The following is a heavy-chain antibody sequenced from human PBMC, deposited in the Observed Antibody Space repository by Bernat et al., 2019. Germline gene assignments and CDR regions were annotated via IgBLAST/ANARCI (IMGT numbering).Heavy chain of an antibody. CDR1: GFTFNTYA. CDR2: IGHDGAVK. D-gene: IGHD3-22*01. V-gene: IGHV3-30-3*01. CDR3: ARAYYYDISVHVREGFDP. J-gene: IGHJ5*02. Sequence: QVQLVESGGGVVQPGRSLRLSCAASGFTFNTYAMHWVRQAPGKGLEWVAVIGHDGAVKFYADSVKGRFSISRDDSQSSLYLQMNSLRPEDTAVYYCARAYYYDISVHVREGFDPWGQGTLVTVSS.